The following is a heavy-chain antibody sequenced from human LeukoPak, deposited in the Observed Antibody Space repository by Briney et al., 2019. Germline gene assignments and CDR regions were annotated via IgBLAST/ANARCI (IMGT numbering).Heavy chain of an antibody. CDR3: ARVTSFDFWSGHYYYMDV. V-gene: IGHV4-59*01. CDR2: IYYSGST. Sequence: SENLSLTCTVSGGSISSYYWSWIRQPPGKGLEWIGYIYYSGSTNYNPSLKSRVTISVDTSKNQFSLKLSSVTAADTAVYYCARVTSFDFWSGHYYYMDVWGKGTTVTVSS. CDR1: GGSISSYY. J-gene: IGHJ6*03. D-gene: IGHD3-3*01.